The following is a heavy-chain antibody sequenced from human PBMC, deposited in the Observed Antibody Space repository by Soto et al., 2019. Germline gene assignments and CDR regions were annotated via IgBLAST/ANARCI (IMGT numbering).Heavy chain of an antibody. D-gene: IGHD3-22*01. V-gene: IGHV3-64D*08. J-gene: IGHJ3*02. CDR2: ISSNGGST. Sequence: GGSLRLSCSASGFTFSSYAMHWVRQAPGKGLEYVSAISSNGGSTYYADSVKGRFTISRDNSKNTLYLQMSSLRAEDTAVYYCVKWSYYYDSSVSGDAFDIWGQGTMVTVSS. CDR1: GFTFSSYA. CDR3: VKWSYYYDSSVSGDAFDI.